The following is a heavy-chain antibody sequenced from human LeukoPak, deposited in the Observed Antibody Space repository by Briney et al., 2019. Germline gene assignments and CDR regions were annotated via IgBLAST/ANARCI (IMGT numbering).Heavy chain of an antibody. CDR3: ARLATRYCTNGVCYPLYYYYYGMDV. J-gene: IGHJ6*02. Sequence: PSETLSLTCTVSGGSISSGDYYWSWIRQPPGKGLEWIGYIYYSGSTYYNPSLKSRVTISVDTSKNQFSLKLSSVTAADTAVYYCARLATRYCTNGVCYPLYYYYYGMDVWGQGTTVTVSS. CDR2: IYYSGST. D-gene: IGHD2-8*01. CDR1: GGSISSGDYY. V-gene: IGHV4-30-4*01.